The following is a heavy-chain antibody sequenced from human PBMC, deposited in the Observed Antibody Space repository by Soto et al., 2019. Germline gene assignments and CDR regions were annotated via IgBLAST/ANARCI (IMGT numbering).Heavy chain of an antibody. Sequence: GGSLRLSCAASGFTFSNFAMSWVRQAPGKGLEWVSSISYNGGTTYFADSVKGRFTISRDNSESTLSLQMNSLRAEDTAVYYCAKKGIGWYYYWGQGTLVTVSS. CDR2: ISYNGGTT. CDR1: GFTFSNFA. J-gene: IGHJ4*02. V-gene: IGHV3-23*01. D-gene: IGHD6-19*01. CDR3: AKKGIGWYYY.